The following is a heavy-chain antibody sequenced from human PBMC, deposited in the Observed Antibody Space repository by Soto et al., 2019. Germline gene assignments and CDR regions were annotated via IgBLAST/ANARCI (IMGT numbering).Heavy chain of an antibody. Sequence: SGGSLRLSCAASGFTFSSYSMNWVRQAPGKGLEWVSSISSSSSYIYYADSVKGRFTISRDNAKNSLYLQMNSLRAEDTAVYYCARVYDFELERPLDYWGQGTLVTVSS. V-gene: IGHV3-21*01. CDR1: GFTFSSYS. J-gene: IGHJ4*02. CDR3: ARVYDFELERPLDY. D-gene: IGHD1-1*01. CDR2: ISSSSSYI.